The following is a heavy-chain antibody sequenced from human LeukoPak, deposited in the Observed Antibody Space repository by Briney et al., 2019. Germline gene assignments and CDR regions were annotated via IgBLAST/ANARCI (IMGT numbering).Heavy chain of an antibody. CDR1: GFTFSSYG. J-gene: IGHJ4*02. Sequence: PGRSLRLSCAASGFTFSSYGMHWVRQAPGKGLEWVAVIWYDGSNKYYAGSVKGRFTISRDNSKNTLYLQMNSLRAEDTAVYYCVGSGGPGYYFDYWGQGTLVTVSS. CDR3: VGSGGPGYYFDY. V-gene: IGHV3-33*01. CDR2: IWYDGSNK. D-gene: IGHD3-10*01.